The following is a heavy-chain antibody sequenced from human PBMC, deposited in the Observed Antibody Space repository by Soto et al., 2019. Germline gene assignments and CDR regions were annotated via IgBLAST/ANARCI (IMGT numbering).Heavy chain of an antibody. J-gene: IGHJ4*02. CDR3: ANTGTTWYIY. Sequence: GSLRLSCAASGFTFSSYAMTWVRQAPGKGLEWVSTISGSGDSTYYTDSVKGRFTISRDNSKNTLYLRMNSLRAEDTAVYYCANTGTTWYIYWGQGTQVTVSS. D-gene: IGHD6-13*01. V-gene: IGHV3-23*01. CDR1: GFTFSSYA. CDR2: ISGSGDST.